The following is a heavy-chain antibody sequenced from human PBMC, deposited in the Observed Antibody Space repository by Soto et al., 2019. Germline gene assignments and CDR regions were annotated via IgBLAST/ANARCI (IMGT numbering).Heavy chain of an antibody. Sequence: PGGSLRLSCAGSGFTFSNHWMQWVRQGPGKGLVWVSRINSDGSTTTYADSVKGRFTISRDNAKNTLYLQMNSLRAEDTAVYYCTRLGYCSGGSCYSGYWGQGTLVTVSS. CDR2: INSDGSTT. D-gene: IGHD2-15*01. CDR3: TRLGYCSGGSCYSGY. CDR1: GFTFSNHW. J-gene: IGHJ4*02. V-gene: IGHV3-74*01.